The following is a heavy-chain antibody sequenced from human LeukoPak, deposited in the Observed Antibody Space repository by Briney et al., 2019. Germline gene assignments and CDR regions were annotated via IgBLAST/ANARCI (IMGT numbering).Heavy chain of an antibody. CDR2: ISSSGSTI. V-gene: IGHV3-48*03. Sequence: ESGGSLRLSCAASGFTFSYYEMNWVRQAPGKGLEWVSYISSSGSTIYYADSVKGRFTISRDNAKNTLYLQMNSLRVDDTAVYYCARDPKYGDLDYWGQGTLVTVSS. CDR3: ARDPKYGDLDY. D-gene: IGHD4-17*01. CDR1: GFTFSYYE. J-gene: IGHJ4*02.